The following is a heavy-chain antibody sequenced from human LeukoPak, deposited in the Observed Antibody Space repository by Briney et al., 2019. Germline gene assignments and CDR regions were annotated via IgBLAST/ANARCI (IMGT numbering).Heavy chain of an antibody. CDR2: IRYDGSNK. CDR3: AKALGSYPDDAFDI. CDR1: GFTFSSYG. Sequence: GGSLRLSCAASGFTFSSYGMHWVRQAPGKGLEWVAFIRYDGSNKYYADSVKGRFTISRDNSKNTLYLQMNSLRAEDTAVYYCAKALGSYPDDAFDIWGQGTMVTVSS. J-gene: IGHJ3*02. D-gene: IGHD1-26*01. V-gene: IGHV3-30*02.